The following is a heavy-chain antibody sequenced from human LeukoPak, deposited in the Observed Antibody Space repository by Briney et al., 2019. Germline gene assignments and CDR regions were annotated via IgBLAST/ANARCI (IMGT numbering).Heavy chain of an antibody. V-gene: IGHV1-69*13. CDR3: AREWELRGRKDYYYYMDV. J-gene: IGHJ6*03. Sequence: EASVKVSCKASGGTFSSYAISWVRQAPGQGLEWMGGIIPIFGTANYAQKFQGGVTITADESTSTAYMELSSLRSEDTAVYYCAREWELRGRKDYYYYMDVWGKGTTVTVSS. CDR1: GGTFSSYA. CDR2: IIPIFGTA. D-gene: IGHD1-26*01.